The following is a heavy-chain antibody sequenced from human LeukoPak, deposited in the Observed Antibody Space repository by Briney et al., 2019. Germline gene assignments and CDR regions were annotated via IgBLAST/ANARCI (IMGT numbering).Heavy chain of an antibody. V-gene: IGHV3-48*01. D-gene: IGHD2-15*01. J-gene: IGHJ3*02. CDR1: GFTFSSYS. Sequence: GGSLRLSCAATGFTFSSYSMNWVRQAPGKGLEWVSYISSSSSTIYYADSVKGRFTISRDNAKNSLYLQMNSLRAEDTAVYYCARDGYCSGGSCYHDAFDIWGQGTMVTVSS. CDR3: ARDGYCSGGSCYHDAFDI. CDR2: ISSSSSTI.